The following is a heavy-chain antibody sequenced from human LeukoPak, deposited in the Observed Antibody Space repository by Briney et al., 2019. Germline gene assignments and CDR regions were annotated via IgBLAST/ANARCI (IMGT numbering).Heavy chain of an antibody. CDR3: AKETSSGNFVTIDC. J-gene: IGHJ4*02. V-gene: IGHV3-23*01. CDR2: ITGDGGGT. Sequence: GGSLRLSCAASGLRFSSYWMDWVRQAPGKGLEWVSAITGDGGGTNHADSVKGRFTISRDNSKNTLYLQMNSLRAEDTAVYYCAKETSSGNFVTIDCWGQGTLVTVSS. CDR1: GLRFSSYW. D-gene: IGHD1-26*01.